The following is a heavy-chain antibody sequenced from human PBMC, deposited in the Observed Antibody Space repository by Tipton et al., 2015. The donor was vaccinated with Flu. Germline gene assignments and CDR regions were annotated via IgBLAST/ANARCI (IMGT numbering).Heavy chain of an antibody. CDR2: IYSDGDT. D-gene: IGHD3-10*01. Sequence: SLRLSCAASGFTVSSNYMSWVRRAPGKGLEWVSVIYSDGDTYYADSVKGRFTISRDNSKNTLYLQMNSLRAEDTAVYYCVRDQGFGDGLTYDYYGMDVWGQGTTVTVSS. J-gene: IGHJ6*02. CDR1: GFTVSSNY. V-gene: IGHV3-53*01. CDR3: VRDQGFGDGLTYDYYGMDV.